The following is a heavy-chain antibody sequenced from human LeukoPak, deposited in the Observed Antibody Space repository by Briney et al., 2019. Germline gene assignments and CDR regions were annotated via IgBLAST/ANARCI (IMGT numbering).Heavy chain of an antibody. CDR1: GGSFSSYY. D-gene: IGHD6-13*01. CDR3: ARAQYSSSWYVGDYFDY. V-gene: IGHV4-59*01. CDR2: IYYSGST. J-gene: IGHJ4*02. Sequence: SETLSLTCTVSGGSFSSYYWSWIRQPPGKGLEWIGYIYYSGSTNYNPSLKSRVTISVDTSKNQFSLKLSSVTAADTAVYYCARAQYSSSWYVGDYFDYWGQGTLVTVSS.